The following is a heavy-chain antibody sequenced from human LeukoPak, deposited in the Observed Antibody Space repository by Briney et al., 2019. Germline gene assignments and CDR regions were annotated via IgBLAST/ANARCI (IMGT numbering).Heavy chain of an antibody. J-gene: IGHJ6*03. CDR2: IYYSGST. CDR3: ARDKYGSGSYYNYYYYYMDV. D-gene: IGHD3-10*01. V-gene: IGHV4-59*12. CDR1: GGSISSYY. Sequence: SETLSLTCTVSGGSISSYYWSWIRRPPGKGLEWIGYIYYSGSTNYNPSLKSQVTISVDTSKNQFSLKLSSVTAADTAVYYCARDKYGSGSYYNYYYYYMDVWGKGTTVTISS.